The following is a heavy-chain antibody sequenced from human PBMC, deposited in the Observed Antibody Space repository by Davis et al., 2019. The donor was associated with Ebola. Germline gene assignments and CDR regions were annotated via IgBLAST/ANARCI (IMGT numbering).Heavy chain of an antibody. J-gene: IGHJ4*02. CDR1: GFTFSGSA. Sequence: GESLKISCAASGFTFSGSAMHWVRQASGKGLEWVGRIRSKANSYATAYAASVKGRFTISRDNSKSTLFLQMNNLRADDTAVYSCTKGSSGITYTLTQRYFDYWGQGTLVTVSS. D-gene: IGHD3-10*01. CDR3: TKGSSGITYTLTQRYFDY. CDR2: IRSKANSYAT. V-gene: IGHV3-73*01.